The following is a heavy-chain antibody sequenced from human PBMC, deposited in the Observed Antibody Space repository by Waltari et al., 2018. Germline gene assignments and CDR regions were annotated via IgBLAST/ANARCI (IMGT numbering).Heavy chain of an antibody. J-gene: IGHJ5*02. D-gene: IGHD3-22*01. CDR3: ARGYDSSGYRWFDP. V-gene: IGHV3-30-3*01. CDR2: ISYDGSNK. CDR1: GFTFSSYA. Sequence: QVQLVESGGGVVQPGRSLRLSCAASGFTFSSYAMHWVRQAPGKGLEWVAVISYDGSNKYYADSVKGRFTISRDNSKNTLYLQMNSLRAEDTAVYYCARGYDSSGYRWFDPWGQGTLVTVSS.